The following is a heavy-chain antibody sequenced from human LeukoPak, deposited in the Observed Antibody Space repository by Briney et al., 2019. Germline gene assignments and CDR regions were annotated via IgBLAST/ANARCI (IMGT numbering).Heavy chain of an antibody. CDR1: GFTFSDSW. V-gene: IGHV3-74*01. CDR3: ARGGYSGSYYRFS. Sequence: GGSLRLSCAVSGFTFSDSWMHWVRQAPGKGPEWLSRTSKDGSDTVYADSAKGRLTVSRDNAKNTVYLELTNLRPDDTALYYCARGGYSGSYYRFSWGRGTLVTVAS. CDR2: TSKDGSDT. J-gene: IGHJ4*02. D-gene: IGHD6-25*01.